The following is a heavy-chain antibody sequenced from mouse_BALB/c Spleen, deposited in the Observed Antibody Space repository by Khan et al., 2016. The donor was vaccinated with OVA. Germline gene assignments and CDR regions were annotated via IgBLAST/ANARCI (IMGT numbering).Heavy chain of an antibody. CDR1: GFTFSVYS. CDR2: ISSDGTYT. V-gene: IGHV5-6*01. CDR3: ASHLTGSFAY. D-gene: IGHD4-1*01. J-gene: IGHJ3*01. Sequence: EVNVVESGGDLVKPGGSLKLSCAASGFTFSVYSMSWVRQTPDKRLEWVATISSDGTYTYYPDSVKGRFTISRDNAKNTLFLQMISLKSEDTAMYYCASHLTGSFAYWGQGTLVTVSA.